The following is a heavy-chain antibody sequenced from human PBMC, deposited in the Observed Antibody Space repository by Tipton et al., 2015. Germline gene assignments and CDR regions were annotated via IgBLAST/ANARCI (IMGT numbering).Heavy chain of an antibody. V-gene: IGHV4-59*01. Sequence: TLSLTCTVSGESISSYYWTWIRQPPGKGLEWIGYVYYSGSTNYNPSLKSRVTISVDTSKNQFSLKLSSVTAADTAVYYCARVGSTSSWYPFDYWGQGTLVTVSS. CDR1: GESISSYY. D-gene: IGHD6-13*01. J-gene: IGHJ4*02. CDR3: ARVGSTSSWYPFDY. CDR2: VYYSGST.